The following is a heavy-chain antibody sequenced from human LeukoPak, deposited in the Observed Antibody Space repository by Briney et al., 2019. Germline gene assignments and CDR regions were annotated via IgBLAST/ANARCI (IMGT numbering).Heavy chain of an antibody. V-gene: IGHV3-66*01. J-gene: IGHJ3*02. CDR1: GFTVSSNY. Sequence: GGSLRLSCAASGFTVSSNYMSWVRQAPGKGLEWVSVIYSGGSTYYADSVKGRFTISRDNSKNTLYLQMNSLRAEDTAVYYCARDAVLLFHAFDIWGQGTMVTVSS. CDR3: ARDAVLLFHAFDI. D-gene: IGHD3-10*01. CDR2: IYSGGST.